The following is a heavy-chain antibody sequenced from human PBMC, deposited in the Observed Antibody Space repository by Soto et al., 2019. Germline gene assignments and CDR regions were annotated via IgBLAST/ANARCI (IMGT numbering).Heavy chain of an antibody. J-gene: IGHJ4*02. D-gene: IGHD3-9*01. Sequence: SETLSLTCTVSGDSLSSGGHYWSWIRQHPGKGLEWIGHIYDSVNTYYSPSLRSRVTIAADMSKNQFSLNLRSVTAADTAVYYCARVDHRGYFAILTDYWGQGTLVTVSS. CDR3: ARVDHRGYFAILTDY. V-gene: IGHV4-31*03. CDR2: IYDSVNT. CDR1: GDSLSSGGHY.